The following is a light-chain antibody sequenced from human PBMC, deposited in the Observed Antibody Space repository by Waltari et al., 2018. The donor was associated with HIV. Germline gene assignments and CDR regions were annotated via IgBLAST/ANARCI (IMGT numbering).Light chain of an antibody. CDR1: QTITDNF. Sequence: EIVLTQSPAFLSVSPGARATLSCRASQTITDNFLACYQQKPGPPPRLLIYVASRRATDVPVRFSGSHSATDFTLTIDRLEPEDSAVYFCHQYGTSVWTFGQGTKVEIK. CDR2: VAS. J-gene: IGKJ1*01. V-gene: IGKV3-20*01. CDR3: HQYGTSVWT.